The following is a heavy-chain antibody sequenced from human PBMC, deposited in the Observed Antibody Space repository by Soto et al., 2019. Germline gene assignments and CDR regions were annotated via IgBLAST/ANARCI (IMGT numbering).Heavy chain of an antibody. CDR3: ARVSRLPVRYSWVHFDP. V-gene: IGHV4-34*01. CDR1: GGSFSGYY. CDR2: INHSGST. Sequence: QVQLQQWGAGLLKPSETLSLTCAVYGGSFSGYYWSWIRQPPGKGLEWIGEINHSGSTNYNPSLKSRVTISVDTSKNQFSLKLSSVTAADTAVYYCARVSRLPVRYSWVHFDPWGQGTLVTVSS. J-gene: IGHJ5*02. D-gene: IGHD5-18*01.